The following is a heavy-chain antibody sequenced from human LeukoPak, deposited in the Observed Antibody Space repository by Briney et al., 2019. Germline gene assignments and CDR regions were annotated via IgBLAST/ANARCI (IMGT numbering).Heavy chain of an antibody. J-gene: IGHJ3*02. CDR3: ARDYSRWLQFDSHGAFDI. CDR2: ISSSGSTI. V-gene: IGHV3-11*04. Sequence: PGGSLRLSCAASGFTFSDYYMSWIRQAPGKGLEWVSYISSSGSTIYYADSVKGRFTISRDNAKNSLYLQMNSLRAEDTAVYYCARDYSRWLQFDSHGAFDIWGQGTMVTVSS. D-gene: IGHD5-24*01. CDR1: GFTFSDYY.